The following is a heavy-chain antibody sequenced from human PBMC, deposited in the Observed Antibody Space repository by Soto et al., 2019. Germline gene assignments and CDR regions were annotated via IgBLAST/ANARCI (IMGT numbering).Heavy chain of an antibody. CDR2: ISPYNGNT. V-gene: IGHV1-18*01. J-gene: IGHJ4*02. CDR3: ARVITTGGNYFDS. CDR1: GYSFTSYG. Sequence: ASVKVSCKASGYSFTSYGISWVRQAPGQGLEWMGWISPYNGNTNYAQKLQGRVTMTTDTSTTTAYMDLRSLRSDDAAVYYCARVITTGGNYFDSWGQGTLVTVSS. D-gene: IGHD1-1*01.